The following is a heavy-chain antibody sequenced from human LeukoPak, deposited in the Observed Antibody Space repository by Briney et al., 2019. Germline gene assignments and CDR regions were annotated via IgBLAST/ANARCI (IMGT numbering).Heavy chain of an antibody. Sequence: SETLSLTCTVSGGSVSSGSYYWRWIRQPPGKGLECIGYIYYTGSTNYNPSLKSRVIMSVVTSKNQFSLRLSSVTAADTAVYYCAGARINWNESGDFDYWGQGTLVTVSS. CDR1: GGSVSSGSYY. J-gene: IGHJ4*02. D-gene: IGHD1-1*01. CDR2: IYYTGST. CDR3: AGARINWNESGDFDY. V-gene: IGHV4-61*01.